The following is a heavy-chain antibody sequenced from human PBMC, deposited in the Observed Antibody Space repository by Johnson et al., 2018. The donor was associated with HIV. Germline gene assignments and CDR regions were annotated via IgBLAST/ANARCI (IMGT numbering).Heavy chain of an antibody. J-gene: IGHJ3*02. Sequence: QVQLVESGGGVVQPGGSLRLSCVASGFTFSTYGMHWVRQAPGKGLEWVALIRYDTSKKYYADPVKVRFTISRDHSKKTCYLQMNSLRDEDTALYYCARTVGYYDSSGYYYVDAFDIWGQGTMVTVSS. V-gene: IGHV3-33*01. D-gene: IGHD3-22*01. CDR3: ARTVGYYDSSGYYYVDAFDI. CDR2: IRYDTSKK. CDR1: GFTFSTYG.